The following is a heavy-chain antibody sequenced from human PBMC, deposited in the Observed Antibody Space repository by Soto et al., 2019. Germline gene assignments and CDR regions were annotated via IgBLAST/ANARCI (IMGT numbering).Heavy chain of an antibody. CDR2: ISYDGSNK. Sequence: SLRLSCAASGFTFSSYGMHWVRQAPGKGLEWVAVISYDGSNKYYADSVKGRFTISRDNSKNTLYLQMNSLRAEDTAVYYCAKAPNWGWGYYYYYGMDVWGQGTTVTVSS. CDR1: GFTFSSYG. CDR3: AKAPNWGWGYYYYYGMDV. D-gene: IGHD7-27*01. V-gene: IGHV3-30*18. J-gene: IGHJ6*02.